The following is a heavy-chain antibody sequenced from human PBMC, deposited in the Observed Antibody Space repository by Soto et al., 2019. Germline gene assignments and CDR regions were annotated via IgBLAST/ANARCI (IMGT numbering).Heavy chain of an antibody. CDR3: TSVAIKIGSYALVNLGYDGMDV. CDR2: IIPIFGTE. CDR1: GGTFSSYA. J-gene: IGHJ6*02. Sequence: QVQLVQSRAEVKKPGSSVKVSCKASGGTFSSYAISWVRQAPGQGLEWMGGIIPIFGTENYAQKFQGIVTIIADESTSTAYMELSSLRSEDTAVYYYTSVAIKIGSYALVNLGYDGMDVWGQGTTVT. V-gene: IGHV1-69*01. D-gene: IGHD1-26*01.